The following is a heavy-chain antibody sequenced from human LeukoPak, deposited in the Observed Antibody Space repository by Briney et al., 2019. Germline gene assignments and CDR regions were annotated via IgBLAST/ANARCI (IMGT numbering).Heavy chain of an antibody. J-gene: IGHJ4*02. CDR2: IWYDGSNK. CDR3: ARGRDYYFDY. CDR1: GFIFSSYG. Sequence: GGSLRLSCAASGFIFSSYGMHWVRQAPGTGLEWVAVIWYDGSNKYYADSVKGRFTISRDNSKNTLYLQMNSLRAEDTAVYYCARGRDYYFDYWGQGTLVTVSS. V-gene: IGHV3-33*01.